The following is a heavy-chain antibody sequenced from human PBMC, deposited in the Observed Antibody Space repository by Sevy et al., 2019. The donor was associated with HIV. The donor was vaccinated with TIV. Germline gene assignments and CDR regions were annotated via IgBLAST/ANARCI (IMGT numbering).Heavy chain of an antibody. J-gene: IGHJ5*02. CDR2: ISSDGDNT. CDR3: VREGAPYRNIRYCSGNNCFYNWFDP. Sequence: GGSLRLSCAASGFTFNDYALHWVRQAPGKGLEWVAIISSDGDNTYYADTVKGRFTISRENSKNTVYLQMNRLIAEDTAFYYCVREGAPYRNIRYCSGNNCFYNWFDPWGQGTLVTVSS. CDR1: GFTFNDYA. D-gene: IGHD2-15*01. V-gene: IGHV3-30-3*01.